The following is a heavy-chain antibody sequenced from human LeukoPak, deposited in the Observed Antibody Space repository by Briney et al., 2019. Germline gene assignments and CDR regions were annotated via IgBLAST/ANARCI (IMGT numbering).Heavy chain of an antibody. D-gene: IGHD6-19*01. J-gene: IGHJ4*02. Sequence: GESLKISCKGSGYSFTSYWIGWVRQMPGKGLEWMGIIYPGDSDTRYSPSFQGQVTISADRSISTAYLQWSSLKASDTAMYYCARHIRQMEQWFVPDYWGQGTLVTVSS. V-gene: IGHV5-51*01. CDR1: GYSFTSYW. CDR3: ARHIRQMEQWFVPDY. CDR2: IYPGDSDT.